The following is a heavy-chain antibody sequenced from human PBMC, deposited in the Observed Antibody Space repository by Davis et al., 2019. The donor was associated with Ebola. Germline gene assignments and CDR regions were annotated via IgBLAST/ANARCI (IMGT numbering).Heavy chain of an antibody. CDR3: AKFRGTQQLDY. CDR1: GFSFGTYA. Sequence: PGGSLRLSCVVSGFSFGTYAMHWVRQAPGKGLEWVSVTSGNGETTFYADSVKGRFTITRDNAKNTLYLQMESLRAEDTAIYYCAKFRGTQQLDYWGQGTLVTVSS. D-gene: IGHD1-1*01. V-gene: IGHV3-23*01. CDR2: TSGNGETT. J-gene: IGHJ4*02.